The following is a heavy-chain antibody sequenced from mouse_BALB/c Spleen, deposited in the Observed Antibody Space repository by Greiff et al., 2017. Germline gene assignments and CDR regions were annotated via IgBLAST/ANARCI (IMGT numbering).Heavy chain of an antibody. J-gene: IGHJ4*01. CDR3: ARGGGYDERDYAMDY. D-gene: IGHD2-2*01. CDR2: ISSGGST. V-gene: IGHV5-6-5*01. Sequence: EVKLVESGGGLVKPGGSLKLSCAASGFTFSSYAMSWVRQTPEKRLEWVASISSGGSTYYPDSVKGRFTISRDNARNILYLQMSSLRSEDTAMYYCARGGGYDERDYAMDYWGQGTSVTVSS. CDR1: GFTFSSYA.